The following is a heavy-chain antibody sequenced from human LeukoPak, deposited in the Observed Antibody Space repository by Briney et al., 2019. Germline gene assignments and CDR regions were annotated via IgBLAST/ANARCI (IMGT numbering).Heavy chain of an antibody. J-gene: IGHJ4*02. D-gene: IGHD4-11*01. V-gene: IGHV4-39*07. CDR2: IYYSGST. CDR1: GGSISSSSYY. CDR3: AGLHMTTVTTGGDY. Sequence: TSETLSLTCTVSGGSISSSSYYWGWIRQPPGKGLEWIGGIYYSGSTYYNPSLKSRVTISVDTSKNQFSLKLSSVTAADTAVYYCAGLHMTTVTTGGDYWGQGTLVTVSS.